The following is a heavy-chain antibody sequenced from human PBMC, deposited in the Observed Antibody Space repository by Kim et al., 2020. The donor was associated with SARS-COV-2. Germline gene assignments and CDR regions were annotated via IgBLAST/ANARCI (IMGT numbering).Heavy chain of an antibody. Sequence: TTSTPSLKSRVTIPVDTSKNQCSRKLSSVTAADTAVYYCARHGWELWFDPWGQGTLVTVSS. CDR3: ARHGWELWFDP. D-gene: IGHD1-26*01. CDR2: T. V-gene: IGHV4-59*08. J-gene: IGHJ5*02.